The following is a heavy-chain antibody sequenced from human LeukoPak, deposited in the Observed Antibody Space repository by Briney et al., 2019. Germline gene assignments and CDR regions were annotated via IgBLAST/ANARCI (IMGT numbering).Heavy chain of an antibody. J-gene: IGHJ5*02. CDR1: GFSFSGFG. CDR3: ARDYGGYCSRTSCYLGWLDV. V-gene: IGHV3-48*04. CDR2: IGSSGSAGGNI. D-gene: IGHD2-2*03. Sequence: GGSLRLSCAASGFSFSGFGMNWVRQAPGKGLEWISYIGSSGSAGGNIYYAVSVKGRFTISRDNAKNSLYLQMNSLRAEDTAVYFCARDYGGYCSRTSCYLGWLDVWGQGTLVTVSS.